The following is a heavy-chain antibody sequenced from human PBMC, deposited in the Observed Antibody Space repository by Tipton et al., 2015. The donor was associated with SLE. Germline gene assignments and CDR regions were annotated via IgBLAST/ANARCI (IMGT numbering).Heavy chain of an antibody. Sequence: TLSLTCTVSGGSISSYYWSWIRQPPGKGLEWIGYIYTSGSTNYNPSLKSRVTISVDTSKNQFSLKLSSVTAADTAVYYCARENHIAAAAGGYFDYWGQGTLVTVSS. CDR3: ARENHIAAAAGGYFDY. J-gene: IGHJ4*02. V-gene: IGHV4-4*09. D-gene: IGHD6-13*01. CDR2: IYTSGST. CDR1: GGSISSYY.